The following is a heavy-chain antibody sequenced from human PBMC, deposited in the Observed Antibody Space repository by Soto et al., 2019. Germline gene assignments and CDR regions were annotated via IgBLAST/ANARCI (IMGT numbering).Heavy chain of an antibody. J-gene: IGHJ5*02. CDR2: IYYSGST. V-gene: IGHV4-59*08. D-gene: IGHD2-15*01. CDR1: GGSISSYY. Sequence: SETLSLTCTVSGGSISSYYWSWIRQPPGKGLEWIGYIYYSGSTNYNPSLKSRVTISVDTSKNQFSLKLSSVTAADTAVYYCARHGDCSGGSCYSLAPWGQGTLVTVSS. CDR3: ARHGDCSGGSCYSLAP.